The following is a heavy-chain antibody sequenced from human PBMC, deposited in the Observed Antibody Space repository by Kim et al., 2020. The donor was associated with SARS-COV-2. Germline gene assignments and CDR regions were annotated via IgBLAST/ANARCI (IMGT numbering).Heavy chain of an antibody. CDR3: ARATASLGSFGTGWGDAFDI. J-gene: IGHJ3*02. CDR2: INHSGST. V-gene: IGHV4-34*01. Sequence: SETLSLTCAVYGGSFSGYYWSWIRQPPGKGLEWIGEINHSGSTNYNPSLKSRVSISVDTSKNQFSLKLSSVTAADTAVYYCARATASLGSFGTGWGDAFDIWGQGTMVTVSS. CDR1: GGSFSGYY. D-gene: IGHD3-16*01.